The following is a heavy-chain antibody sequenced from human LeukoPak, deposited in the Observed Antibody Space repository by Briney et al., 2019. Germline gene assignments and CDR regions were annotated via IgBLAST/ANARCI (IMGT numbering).Heavy chain of an antibody. D-gene: IGHD2-15*01. CDR2: ISGSGGNT. Sequence: GGSLRLSCAASGFTFSSYAMSWVRQAPGKGLEWVSTISGSGGNTYYADSVKGRFTISRDNSKNTLYLQMNSLRAEDTAIYYCAKVWGLVVVAAEAYFDYWGQGTLVTVSS. V-gene: IGHV3-23*01. CDR3: AKVWGLVVVAAEAYFDY. J-gene: IGHJ4*02. CDR1: GFTFSSYA.